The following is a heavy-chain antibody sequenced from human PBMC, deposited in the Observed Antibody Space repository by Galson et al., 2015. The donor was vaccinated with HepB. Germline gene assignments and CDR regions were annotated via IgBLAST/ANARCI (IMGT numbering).Heavy chain of an antibody. CDR1: GYTFLSFG. V-gene: IGHV1-18*04. CDR3: ATGGGADQSSLKRSARPEVPEGY. J-gene: IGHJ4*02. CDR2: ISGYNGDT. D-gene: IGHD6-6*01. Sequence: SVKVSCKASGYTFLSFGISWVRQAPGQGPEWMGWISGYNGDTRYAQNFEDRVTMTTDTSTSIAYMELSSLRSEDTAVYYCATGGGADQSSLKRSARPEVPEGYWGQGTLVTVSS.